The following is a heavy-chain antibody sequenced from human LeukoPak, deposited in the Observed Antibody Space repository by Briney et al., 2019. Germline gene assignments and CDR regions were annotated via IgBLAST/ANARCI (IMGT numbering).Heavy chain of an antibody. Sequence: GGTLRLSCTASGFTYSSYGMSWVRQAPGKGLEWVSAISGGGGSTYYADSVKGRFTISRDNSENTLYLQMNSLRAEDTAVYYCARFGFCSSTSCPAPYWGQGTLVTVSS. CDR2: ISGGGGST. J-gene: IGHJ4*02. V-gene: IGHV3-23*01. CDR1: GFTYSSYG. CDR3: ARFGFCSSTSCPAPY. D-gene: IGHD2-2*01.